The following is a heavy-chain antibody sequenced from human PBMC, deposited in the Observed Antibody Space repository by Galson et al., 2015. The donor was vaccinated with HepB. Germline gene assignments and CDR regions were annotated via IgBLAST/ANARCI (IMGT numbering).Heavy chain of an antibody. CDR1: GFTVSSNY. D-gene: IGHD5-18*01. J-gene: IGHJ6*02. Sequence: SLRLSCAASGFTVSSNYMSWVRQAPGKGLEWVSVIYSGGSTYYADSVKGRFTISRDNSKNMLYLQMNSLRAEDTAVYYCASALSGYSYGQGYYYYGMDVWGQGTTVTVSS. CDR3: ASALSGYSYGQGYYYYGMDV. CDR2: IYSGGST. V-gene: IGHV3-66*02.